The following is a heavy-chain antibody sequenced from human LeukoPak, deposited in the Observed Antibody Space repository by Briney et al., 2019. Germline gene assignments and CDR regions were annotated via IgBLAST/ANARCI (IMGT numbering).Heavy chain of an antibody. J-gene: IGHJ4*02. CDR3: ARDPPSGSYDALNTEIDY. CDR1: GFTVSSNY. D-gene: IGHD1-26*01. CDR2: IYSGGST. Sequence: PGGSLRLSCAASGFTVSSNYMSWVRQAPGKGLEWVSVIYSGGSTYYADSVKGRFTISRDNSKNTLYLQMNSLRAEDTAVYYCARDPPSGSYDALNTEIDYWGQGTLVTVSS. V-gene: IGHV3-66*01.